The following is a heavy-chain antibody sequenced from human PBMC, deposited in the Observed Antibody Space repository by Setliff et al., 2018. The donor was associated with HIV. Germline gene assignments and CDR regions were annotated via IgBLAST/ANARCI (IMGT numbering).Heavy chain of an antibody. D-gene: IGHD2-8*01. V-gene: IGHV3-7*03. J-gene: IGHJ3*02. CDR2: IKQDGSEK. CDR1: GFTFSSYW. CDR3: AKMGSPVGPDAFDI. Sequence: TGGSLRLSCAASGFTFSSYWMSWVRQAPGKGLEWMANIKQDGSEKYYVDSVKGRFTISRDNAKNTLYLQMNSLRAEDTAVYYCAKMGSPVGPDAFDIWGQGTMVTVSS.